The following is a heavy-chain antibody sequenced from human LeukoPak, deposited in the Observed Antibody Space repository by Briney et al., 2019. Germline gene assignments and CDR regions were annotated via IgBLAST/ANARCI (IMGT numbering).Heavy chain of an antibody. V-gene: IGHV3-53*01. J-gene: IGHJ4*02. CDR3: ARGPYGSGEEYFDY. CDR2: IYSDNT. D-gene: IGHD3-10*01. Sequence: GGSLRLSCTVSGFTVSSNSMSWVRQAPGKGLEWVSFIYSDNTHYSDSVKGRFTISRDNSKNTLYLQMNSLRAEDTAVYYCARGPYGSGEEYFDYRGQGTLVTVSS. CDR1: GFTVSSNS.